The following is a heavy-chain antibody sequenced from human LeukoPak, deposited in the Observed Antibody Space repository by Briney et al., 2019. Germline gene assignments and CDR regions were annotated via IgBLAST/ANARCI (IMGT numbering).Heavy chain of an antibody. CDR3: ASFSVLWTFDY. CDR1: GFTFSSYW. CDR2: IKKDGGET. Sequence: HPGGSLRLSCAASGFTFSSYWMSWVRQAPGKGLERVANIKKDGGETYYMESVKGRFTISRDNARNSLYLQMNSLTVEDTAVYYCASFSVLWTFDYWGQGTLVTVSS. J-gene: IGHJ4*02. D-gene: IGHD3/OR15-3a*01. V-gene: IGHV3-7*01.